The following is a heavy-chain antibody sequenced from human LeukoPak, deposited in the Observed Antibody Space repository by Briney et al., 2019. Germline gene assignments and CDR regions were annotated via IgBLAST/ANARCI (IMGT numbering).Heavy chain of an antibody. D-gene: IGHD3-22*01. CDR3: ARQTYYYDSSGYSSFDY. CDR1: GGSISSSSYY. V-gene: IGHV4-39*01. Sequence: SETLSLTCTVSGGSISSSSYYWGWIRQPPGKGLEWIGSIYYSGSTYYNPSLKSRVTISVDTSKNQSSLKLSSVTAADTAVYYCARQTYYYDSSGYSSFDYWGQGTLVTVSS. J-gene: IGHJ4*02. CDR2: IYYSGST.